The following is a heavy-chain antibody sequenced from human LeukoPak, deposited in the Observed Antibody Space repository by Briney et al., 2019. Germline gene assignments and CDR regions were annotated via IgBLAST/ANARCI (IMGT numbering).Heavy chain of an antibody. CDR1: GYDFKTSG. V-gene: IGHV1-18*01. Sequence: ASVKVSCKTSGYDFKTSGISWVRQAPGQGLEWMGWISGHTGDTHYAKRFQGRLTLTTDTSTSVAYLELSTLRSDDTALYFCAIDVGDSLAGPWFFQFWGQGTLVTLSS. J-gene: IGHJ4*02. D-gene: IGHD3-16*01. CDR3: AIDVGDSLAGPWFFQF. CDR2: ISGHTGDT.